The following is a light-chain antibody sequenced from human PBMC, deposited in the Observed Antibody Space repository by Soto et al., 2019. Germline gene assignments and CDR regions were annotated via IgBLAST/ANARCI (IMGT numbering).Light chain of an antibody. CDR3: QQRSNWLFT. J-gene: IGKJ3*01. CDR2: DAS. Sequence: EIVLTQSPATLSLSPGERATLSCRASQNVGSFLAWYQQKPGQAPRLLIYDASNWATGIPARFSGSGSGTDFTLTISSLAPEDFAVYYCQQRSNWLFTFGPGTKVDIK. CDR1: QNVGSF. V-gene: IGKV3-11*01.